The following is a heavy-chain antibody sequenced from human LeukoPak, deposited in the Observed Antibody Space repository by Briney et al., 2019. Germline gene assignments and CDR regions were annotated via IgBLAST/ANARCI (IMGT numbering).Heavy chain of an antibody. Sequence: ASVKVSCKASGYTFTGYYIHWVRQAPGQGLEWMGWIYPYSGDTNDAQNFQGRVTMTRDTSISTAYMGLSSLKSDDTAVYYCARDRNSGSSLDIWGQGTMLTVSS. CDR3: ARDRNSGSSLDI. D-gene: IGHD6-6*01. CDR1: GYTFTGYY. J-gene: IGHJ3*02. CDR2: IYPYSGDT. V-gene: IGHV1-2*02.